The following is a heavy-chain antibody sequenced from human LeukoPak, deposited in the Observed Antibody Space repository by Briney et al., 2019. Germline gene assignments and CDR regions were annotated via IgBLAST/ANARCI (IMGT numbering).Heavy chain of an antibody. CDR1: GGTFSSYA. Sequence: SVKVSCKASGGTFSSYAISWVRQAPGQGLEWMGGIIPIFGTANYAQKFQGRVTITADESTSTAYMELSSLRSEDTAVYYCAKKGPIPHGSYYPFDYWGQGTLVTVSS. D-gene: IGHD3-10*01. CDR2: IIPIFGTA. CDR3: AKKGPIPHGSYYPFDY. J-gene: IGHJ4*02. V-gene: IGHV1-69*01.